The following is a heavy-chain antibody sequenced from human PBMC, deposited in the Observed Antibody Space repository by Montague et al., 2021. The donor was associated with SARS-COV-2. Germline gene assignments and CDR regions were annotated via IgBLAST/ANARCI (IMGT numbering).Heavy chain of an antibody. CDR3: AKASGVFHIDLFLGPGH. CDR1: GFTFSSYA. Sequence: SLRLSCAASGFTFSSYAMSWVRQAPGKGLEWVSGIRGNGGSTYYADSVKGRFTISRDNSKNTVYLQMDSLRTEDTAVYCCAKASGVFHIDLFLGPGHWGQGTLVTVS. V-gene: IGHV3-23*01. CDR2: IRGNGGST. J-gene: IGHJ1*01. D-gene: IGHD2-21*01.